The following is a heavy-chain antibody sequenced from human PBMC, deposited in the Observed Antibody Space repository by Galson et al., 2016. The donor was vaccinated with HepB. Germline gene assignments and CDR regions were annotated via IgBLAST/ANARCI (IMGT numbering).Heavy chain of an antibody. D-gene: IGHD6-19*01. Sequence: SLRLSCAASGFTFSSFAMHWVRQAPGKGLEWVAVIWYAGSNRYYADSVKGRFTISRDNSKNTLYLQMNSLRAEDTAVYYCAKVSSGLGGLFDYWGQGTLVTVSS. CDR1: GFTFSSFA. CDR3: AKVSSGLGGLFDY. V-gene: IGHV3-30*04. J-gene: IGHJ4*02. CDR2: IWYAGSNR.